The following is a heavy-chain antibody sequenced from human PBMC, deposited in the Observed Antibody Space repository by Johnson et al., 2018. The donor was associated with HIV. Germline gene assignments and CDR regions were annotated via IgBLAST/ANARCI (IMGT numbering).Heavy chain of an antibody. CDR1: GFTFSSYW. CDR3: ARVAVAGTYAFDI. V-gene: IGHV3-7*02. D-gene: IGHD6-19*01. Sequence: VQLVESGGGVVQPGGSLRLSCAASGFTFSSYWMSWVRQAPGKGLEWVANIKQDGSEKYYVDSVKGRFTISRDNAKNSLYLQMNSLRAGDTAVYYCARVAVAGTYAFDIWGQGTMVTVSS. J-gene: IGHJ3*02. CDR2: IKQDGSEK.